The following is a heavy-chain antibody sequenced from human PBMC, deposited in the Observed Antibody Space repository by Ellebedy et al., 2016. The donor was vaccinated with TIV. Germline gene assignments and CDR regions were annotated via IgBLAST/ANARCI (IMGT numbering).Heavy chain of an antibody. Sequence: PGGSLTLSCAASGFTFSSYAMSWVRQAPGKGLEWVSAISGSGGSTYYAGSVKGRFIISRDSAKNSLYLQMNSLRAEDTAVYYCARATSGFDYWGQGALATVSS. CDR2: ISGSGGST. CDR3: ARATSGFDY. D-gene: IGHD5-24*01. V-gene: IGHV3-23*01. CDR1: GFTFSSYA. J-gene: IGHJ4*02.